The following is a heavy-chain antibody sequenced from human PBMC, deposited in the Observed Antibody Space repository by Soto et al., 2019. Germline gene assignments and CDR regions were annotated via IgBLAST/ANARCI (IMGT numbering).Heavy chain of an antibody. J-gene: IGHJ4*02. CDR1: GFSLNTGGVG. V-gene: IGHV2-5*01. CDR3: AHRPGFSMSFDY. CDR2: IYWNDDQ. D-gene: IGHD3-22*01. Sequence: SGPTLVNPTQTLTLTCTFSGFSLNTGGVGVGWIRQPPGKALEWLALIYWNDDQRYSPSLKSRLTITKDTSRNQVVLTMTNMDPVDTGTHYCAHRPGFSMSFDYWGQGALVTVSS.